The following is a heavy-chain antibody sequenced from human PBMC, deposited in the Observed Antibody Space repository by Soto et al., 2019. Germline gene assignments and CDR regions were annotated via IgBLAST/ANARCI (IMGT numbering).Heavy chain of an antibody. V-gene: IGHV3-23*01. CDR3: AKDLQVGYGDFLSDY. CDR2: ISGSGGST. CDR1: GFTFSSYA. J-gene: IGHJ4*02. D-gene: IGHD4-17*01. Sequence: GGSLRLSXAASGFTFSSYAMSWVRQAPGKGLEWVSAISGSGGSTYYADSVKGRFTISRDNSKNTLYLQMNSLRAEDTAVYYCAKDLQVGYGDFLSDYWGQGTLVTVSS.